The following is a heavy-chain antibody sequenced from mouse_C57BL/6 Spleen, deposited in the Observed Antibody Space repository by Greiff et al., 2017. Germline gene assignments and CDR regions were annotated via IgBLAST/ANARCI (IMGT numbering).Heavy chain of an antibody. V-gene: IGHV1-55*01. J-gene: IGHJ4*01. CDR3: ARGAHAMDY. CDR2: IYPGSGGT. CDR1: GYTFTSYW. Sequence: QVQLQQPGAELVKPGASVKLSCKASGYTFTSYWITWVKQRPGQGLEWIVDIYPGSGGTNYNETFKSQATLTVGKSSSTAYMQLSSLTSEDSEVYSCARGAHAMDYWGQGTSVTVSS. D-gene: IGHD3-1*01.